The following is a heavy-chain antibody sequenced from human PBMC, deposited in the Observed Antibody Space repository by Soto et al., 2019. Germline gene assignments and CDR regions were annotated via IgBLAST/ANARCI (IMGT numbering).Heavy chain of an antibody. V-gene: IGHV1-3*01. Sequence: ASVKVSCKASGYTFTSYAMHWVRQAPGQRLEWMGWINAGNGNTKYSQKFQGRVTITRDTSASTAYMELSSLRSEDTAVYYCARDGIVDDSSGYKPFEYWGQGTLVTVSS. D-gene: IGHD3-22*01. CDR3: ARDGIVDDSSGYKPFEY. J-gene: IGHJ4*02. CDR2: INAGNGNT. CDR1: GYTFTSYA.